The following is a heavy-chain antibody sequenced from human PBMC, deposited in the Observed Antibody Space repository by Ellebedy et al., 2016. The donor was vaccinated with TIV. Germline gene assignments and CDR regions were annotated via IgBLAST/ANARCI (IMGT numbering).Heavy chain of an antibody. CDR3: ARHGGNFFVATYYFDY. CDR1: GYSITNNW. Sequence: GESLKISCKVSGYSITNNWIGWVRQMPGKGLEWMGIIYPGDFDTRYSPSFEGQVSISVDKSSSTAYLQWSSLKASDTAIYYCARHGGNFFVATYYFDYWGQGTLVTVAS. D-gene: IGHD4-23*01. J-gene: IGHJ4*02. V-gene: IGHV5-51*01. CDR2: IYPGDFDT.